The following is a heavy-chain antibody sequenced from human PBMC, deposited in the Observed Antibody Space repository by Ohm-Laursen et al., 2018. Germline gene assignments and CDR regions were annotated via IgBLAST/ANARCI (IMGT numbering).Heavy chain of an antibody. CDR3: ARVMAGQWLAYYYYYGMDV. CDR1: GGTFSSYA. J-gene: IGHJ6*02. D-gene: IGHD6-19*01. V-gene: IGHV1-69*13. Sequence: SVKVSCKASGGTFSSYAISWVRQAPGQGLEWMGGIIPIFGTANYAQKFQGRVTITADESTSTAYMELSSLRSEDTAVYYCARVMAGQWLAYYYYYGMDVWGQGTTVTVSS. CDR2: IIPIFGTA.